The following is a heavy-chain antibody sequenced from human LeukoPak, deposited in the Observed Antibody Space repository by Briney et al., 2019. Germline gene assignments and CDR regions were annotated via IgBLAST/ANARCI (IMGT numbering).Heavy chain of an antibody. V-gene: IGHV3-66*01. Sequence: GGSLRLSCAASGFSVSSNYMSWVRQAPGKGLEWVSVIDSGGSGYYADSVKGRFTISRDNFKNRLYLQMNSLRAEDTAVYYCARDMAGDYYDSGSYGYFDYWGQGTLVTVSS. D-gene: IGHD3-22*01. CDR3: ARDMAGDYYDSGSYGYFDY. J-gene: IGHJ4*02. CDR1: GFSVSSNY. CDR2: IDSGGSG.